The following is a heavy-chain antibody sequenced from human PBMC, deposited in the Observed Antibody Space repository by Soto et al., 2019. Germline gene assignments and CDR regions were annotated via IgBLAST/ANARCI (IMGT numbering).Heavy chain of an antibody. V-gene: IGHV4-38-2*01. D-gene: IGHD1-26*01. CDR3: AMRAYGEPPYYFAS. Sequence: PSETLSLTCAVSGYSLSSGYYWGGIRHPPAKVPEWIASFYDSGSTYYDPSLKSRVTISVDTSKRQFCLKLSSVAAADTDMYYCAMRAYGEPPYYFASWGQGTLVTVSS. J-gene: IGHJ4*02. CDR1: GYSLSSGYY. CDR2: FYDSGST.